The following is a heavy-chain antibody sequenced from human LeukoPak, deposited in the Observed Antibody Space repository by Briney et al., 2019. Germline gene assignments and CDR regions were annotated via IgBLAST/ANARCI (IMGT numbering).Heavy chain of an antibody. CDR1: GITFSSYA. J-gene: IGHJ4*02. D-gene: IGHD6-13*01. V-gene: IGHV3-23*01. CDR2: ISGSGGIT. Sequence: GGSLRLSCAVSGITFSSYALSWVRQAPGKGLKWVSAISGSGGITYYADSVKGRFTISRDNSKNTLYLQMNSLRAEDTAVFYCTTSPSFGSRWYAFNYWGQGTLVTVSS. CDR3: TTSPSFGSRWYAFNY.